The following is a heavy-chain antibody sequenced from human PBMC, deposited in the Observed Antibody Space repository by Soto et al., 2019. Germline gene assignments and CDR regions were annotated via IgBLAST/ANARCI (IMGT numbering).Heavy chain of an antibody. J-gene: IGHJ6*03. CDR3: ARVLSPIQRAGSYYYYYMDV. CDR1: GYTFTSYG. D-gene: IGHD1-1*01. Sequence: QVPLVPSGAEVKKPGASVKVSCKASGYTFTSYGISWVRQAPGQGLEWMGWISAYNGNTNYAQKLQGRVTMTTDTSTSTAYRELRSLRSDDTAVYYCARVLSPIQRAGSYYYYYMDVWCKGTTVTVSS. V-gene: IGHV1-18*01. CDR2: ISAYNGNT.